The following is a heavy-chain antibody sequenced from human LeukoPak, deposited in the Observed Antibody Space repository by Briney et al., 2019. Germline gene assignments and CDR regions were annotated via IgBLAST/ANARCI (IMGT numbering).Heavy chain of an antibody. CDR3: ARGRYYDFWSGYYSDAFDI. Sequence: GRSLRLSCAASGFTFSSYAMHWVRQAPGKGLEWVAVISYDGSNKYYADSVKGRFTISRDNSKNTLYLQMNSLRAEDTAVYYCARGRYYDFWSGYYSDAFDIWGQGTMVTVSS. V-gene: IGHV3-30-3*01. CDR2: ISYDGSNK. J-gene: IGHJ3*02. D-gene: IGHD3-3*01. CDR1: GFTFSSYA.